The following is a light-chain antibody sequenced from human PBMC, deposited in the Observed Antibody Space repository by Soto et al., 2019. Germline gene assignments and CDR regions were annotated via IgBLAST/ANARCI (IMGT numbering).Light chain of an antibody. CDR1: QSISSY. CDR2: AAS. V-gene: IGKV1-39*01. CDR3: QQSYSTPPT. Sequence: DIQMTQSPSSLSASVGDRVTITCRASQSISSYLNWYQQKPGKAPKLLIYAASSLQSGVPSRFSGSGSGTDFTLTISSLQPDDFATYYCQQSYSTPPTFAQGTKVEIK. J-gene: IGKJ1*01.